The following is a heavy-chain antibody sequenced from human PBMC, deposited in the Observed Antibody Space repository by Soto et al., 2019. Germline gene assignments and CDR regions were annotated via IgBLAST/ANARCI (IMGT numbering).Heavy chain of an antibody. CDR2: ITWDSGST. D-gene: IGHD4-4*01. CDR1: GFNFGYYA. CDR3: AKEAGTGSNYHLHS. Sequence: SLRLSCAASGFNFGYYAMHWVRQAPGKGLEWVSSITWDSGSTDYADSVKGRFTISRDNAKDSLYLQMISLSTEDTALYYCAKEAGTGSNYHLHSWGQGTLVTVSS. V-gene: IGHV3-9*01. J-gene: IGHJ4*02.